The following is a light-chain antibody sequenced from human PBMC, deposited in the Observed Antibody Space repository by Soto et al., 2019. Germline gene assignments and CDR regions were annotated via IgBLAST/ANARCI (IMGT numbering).Light chain of an antibody. J-gene: IGKJ1*01. CDR2: GAS. Sequence: EIVMTQSPATLSVSPGERATLSCRASQSVNSNLAWYKQKPGQAPRLLIYGASISATGIPRRFSGSGYGTEFTLTISSLQSEDFADYYCQQDNNWLWTVGQGTKVELK. V-gene: IGKV3-15*01. CDR3: QQDNNWLWT. CDR1: QSVNSN.